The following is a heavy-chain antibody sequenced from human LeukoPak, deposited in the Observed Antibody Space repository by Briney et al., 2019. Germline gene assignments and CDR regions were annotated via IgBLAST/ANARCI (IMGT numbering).Heavy chain of an antibody. CDR1: GFTFSSYS. CDR3: AKGAHIYGDYGAVDI. V-gene: IGHV3-21*01. J-gene: IGHJ3*02. CDR2: ISSSSSYI. Sequence: TGGSLRLSCAASGFTFSSYSMNWVRQAPGKGLEWVSSISSSSSYIYYADSVKGRFTISRDNAKNSLYLQMNSLRAEDTAVYYCAKGAHIYGDYGAVDIWGQGTMVTISS. D-gene: IGHD4-17*01.